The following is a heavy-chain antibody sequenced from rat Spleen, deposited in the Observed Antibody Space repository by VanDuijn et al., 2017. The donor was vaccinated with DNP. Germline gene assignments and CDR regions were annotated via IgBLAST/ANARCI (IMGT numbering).Heavy chain of an antibody. CDR3: TTDPSYYSSPFAY. CDR2: ITTGGGST. D-gene: IGHD1-2*01. CDR1: GFTFSDYY. J-gene: IGHJ3*01. Sequence: EVQLVESGGGLVQPGRSLKLSCAASGFTFSDYYMAWIRQAPGKGLEWVAYITTGGGSTYYRDSVKGRFTISRDDAKNTLFLQMDSLRSEDTATYYCTTDPSYYSSPFAYWGQGTLVTVSS. V-gene: IGHV5-27*01.